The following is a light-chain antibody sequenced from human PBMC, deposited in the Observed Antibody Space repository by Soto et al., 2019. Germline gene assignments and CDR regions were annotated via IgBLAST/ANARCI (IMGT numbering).Light chain of an antibody. J-gene: IGKJ1*01. Sequence: DIHMTQYPSSLSASVGDAVNMLLRASRSISRYLSWYQQKPGKAPNLLIYAASSLQSGVPSRFSGSGSGTDFTLTISSLQPEDFATYYCHQSYTTPWTFGQGTKVDIK. CDR3: HQSYTTPWT. CDR1: RSISRY. V-gene: IGKV1-39*01. CDR2: AAS.